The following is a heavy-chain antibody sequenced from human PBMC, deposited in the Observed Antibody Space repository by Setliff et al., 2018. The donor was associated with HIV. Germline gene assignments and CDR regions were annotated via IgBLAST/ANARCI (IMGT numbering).Heavy chain of an antibody. J-gene: IGHJ5*02. V-gene: IGHV4-39*07. Sequence: PSETLSLTCTVSGGSISSSSDYWGWIRQPPGKGLEWIGSIYYSGTTYYKPSLKSRVTMSVDTSKNQFSLKLSSVTAADTAVYYCARSDVLEFLEWSPEGCFDPWGQGTRVTVSS. CDR1: GGSISSSSDY. CDR3: ARSDVLEFLEWSPEGCFDP. CDR2: IYYSGTT. D-gene: IGHD3-3*02.